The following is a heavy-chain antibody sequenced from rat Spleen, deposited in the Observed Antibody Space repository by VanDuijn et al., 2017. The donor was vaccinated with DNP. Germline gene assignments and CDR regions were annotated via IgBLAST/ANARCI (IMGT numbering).Heavy chain of an antibody. CDR2: ISPSGSRP. CDR1: GFTFSDYY. J-gene: IGHJ2*01. Sequence: EVQLVESGGGLVQPGRSLRLSCAASGFTFSDYYMAWVRQAPKKGLEWVAAISPSGSRPYSPDSVKGRFTISRDNAKSSLYLQMDSLRSEDTATYYCARHVGHFDYWGQGVMVTVSS. CDR3: ARHVGHFDY. V-gene: IGHV5-7*01. D-gene: IGHD1-12*01.